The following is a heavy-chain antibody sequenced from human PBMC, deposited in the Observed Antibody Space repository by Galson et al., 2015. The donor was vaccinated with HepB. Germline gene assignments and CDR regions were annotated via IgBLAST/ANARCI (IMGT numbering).Heavy chain of an antibody. Sequence: LSLTCTVSGGSISSSSYYWGWIRQPPGKGLEWIGSIYYSGSTYYNPSLKSRVTISVDTSKNQFSLKLSSVTAADTAVYYCARQDIRSRSDDYVWGSYRTPAFDIWGQGTMVTVSS. J-gene: IGHJ3*02. D-gene: IGHD3-16*02. CDR2: IYYSGST. CDR3: ARQDIRSRSDDYVWGSYRTPAFDI. CDR1: GGSISSSSYY. V-gene: IGHV4-39*01.